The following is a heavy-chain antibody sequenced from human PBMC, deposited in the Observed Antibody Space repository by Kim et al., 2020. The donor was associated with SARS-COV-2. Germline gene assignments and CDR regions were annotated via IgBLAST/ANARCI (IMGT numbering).Heavy chain of an antibody. CDR3: ARHTLNVDLIVVVNYFDY. V-gene: IGHV4-39*01. Sequence: SETLSLTCTVSGGSISSSSYYWGWIRQPPGKGLEWIGSIYYSGSTYYNPSLKSRVTISVDTSKNQFSLKLSSVTAADTAVYYCARHTLNVDLIVVVNYFDYWGQGTLVTVSS. CDR2: IYYSGST. J-gene: IGHJ4*02. CDR1: GGSISSSSYY. D-gene: IGHD3-22*01.